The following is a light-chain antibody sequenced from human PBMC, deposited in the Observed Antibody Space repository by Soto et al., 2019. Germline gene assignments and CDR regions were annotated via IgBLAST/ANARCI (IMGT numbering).Light chain of an antibody. CDR3: QQLNSYPLT. Sequence: EIVMTQSPATLSVSPGERATLSCRASQSISSNLAWYQQKPGQAPRLLIYGPSTRATGIPARFSGSGSGTEFALTISSLQSEDFASYYCQQLNSYPLTFGGGTKVDIK. V-gene: IGKV3-15*01. CDR2: GPS. CDR1: QSISSN. J-gene: IGKJ4*01.